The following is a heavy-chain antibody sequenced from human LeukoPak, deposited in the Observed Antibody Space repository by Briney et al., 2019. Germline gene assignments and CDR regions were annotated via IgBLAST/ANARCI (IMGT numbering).Heavy chain of an antibody. Sequence: ASVKVSCKASGYTFTSYYMHWVRQAPGQGLEWMGIINPSRGTTTNTQKFQGRVTMTRDVSTSTVYMELSSLRSEDTAMYYCARDRGSYAAFDIWGQGTMVTVSS. CDR1: GYTFTSYY. CDR2: INPSRGTT. D-gene: IGHD1-26*01. CDR3: ARDRGSYAAFDI. J-gene: IGHJ3*02. V-gene: IGHV1-46*01.